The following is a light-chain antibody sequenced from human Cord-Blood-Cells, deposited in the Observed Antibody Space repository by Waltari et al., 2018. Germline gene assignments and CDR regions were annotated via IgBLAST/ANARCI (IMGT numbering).Light chain of an antibody. J-gene: IGKJ1*01. CDR1: QSLLHSNGYNY. V-gene: IGKV2-28*01. CDR3: KQDKQTPFMT. CDR2: LGS. Sequence: DIVMTQSPLPLPVTPGGPASLSCTSRQSLLHSNGYNYLDWYLQKPGQSPQLLIYLGSNRATGVPDRFSGSGSGTEFTLKISSVQSEDVGVYYCKQDKQTPFMTFGQGTKLEIK.